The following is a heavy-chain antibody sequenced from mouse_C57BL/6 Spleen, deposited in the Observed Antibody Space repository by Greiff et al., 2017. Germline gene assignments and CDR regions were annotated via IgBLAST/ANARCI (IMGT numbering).Heavy chain of an antibody. CDR2: ISSGGGYT. CDR3: GRRYVYDVFAY. D-gene: IGHD2-2*01. Sequence: EVHLVESGGVLVKPGGSLKLSCAASGFTFSSYGMSWVRQTPDKRLEWVATISSGGGYTYYPDSVKGRFTFSGDNAKNTQYLQMSSLKSEDTAMYYWGRRYVYDVFAYWGQGTLVTVSA. V-gene: IGHV5-6*01. CDR1: GFTFSSYG. J-gene: IGHJ3*01.